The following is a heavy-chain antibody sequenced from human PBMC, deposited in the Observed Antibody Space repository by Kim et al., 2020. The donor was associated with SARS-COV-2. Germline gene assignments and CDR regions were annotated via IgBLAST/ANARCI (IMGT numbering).Heavy chain of an antibody. CDR2: IKHDGSER. D-gene: IGHD4-4*01. Sequence: GGSLRLSCAASGFTFSSYWMSWVRQAPGKGLEWVANIKHDGSERYYVDSVKGRFSISSDNAKNSLYLQMNSLRAEDTAVYYCARMLHNYAFDYWGQGTLV. CDR3: ARMLHNYAFDY. V-gene: IGHV3-7*03. CDR1: GFTFSSYW. J-gene: IGHJ4*02.